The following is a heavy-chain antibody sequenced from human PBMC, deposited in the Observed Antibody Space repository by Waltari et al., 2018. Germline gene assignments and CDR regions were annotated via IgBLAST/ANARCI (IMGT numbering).Heavy chain of an antibody. V-gene: IGHV1-2*02. CDR3: ARDDGSGSYSNYYYYYMDV. Sequence: QVQLVQSGAEVKKPGASVKVSCKASGYTFTGYYMHWVRQAPGQGLEWMGCINPTSGGTTYAQKVQGRVTMTRDTSISTAYMELSRLRSDDTAVYYCARDDGSGSYSNYYYYYMDVWGKGTTVTVSS. CDR2: INPTSGGT. D-gene: IGHD3-10*01. CDR1: GYTFTGYY. J-gene: IGHJ6*03.